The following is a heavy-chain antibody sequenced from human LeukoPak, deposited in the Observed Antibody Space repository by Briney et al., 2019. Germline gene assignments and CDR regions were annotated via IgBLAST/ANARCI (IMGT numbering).Heavy chain of an antibody. D-gene: IGHD1-26*01. CDR2: IIPILGIA. V-gene: IGHV1-69*04. Sequence: SVKVSCKASGGTFSSYAISWVRQAPGQGLEWMGRIIPILGIANYAQKFQGRVTITADKSTSTAYMELSSLRSEDTAVYYCELYSGSRGDAFDIWGQGTMVTVSS. J-gene: IGHJ3*02. CDR1: GGTFSSYA. CDR3: ELYSGSRGDAFDI.